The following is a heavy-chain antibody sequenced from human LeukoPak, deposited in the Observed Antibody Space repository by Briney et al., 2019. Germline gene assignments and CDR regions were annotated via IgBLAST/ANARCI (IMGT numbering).Heavy chain of an antibody. CDR3: AKDLTLVRFLGPGPRDS. D-gene: IGHD3-3*01. CDR1: GFTFSSYA. V-gene: IGHV3-23*01. Sequence: GGSLRLSCAASGFTFSSYAMSWVRQAPGKGLEWVSAISGSGGSTYYADSVKGRFTISRDNSKNTLYLQMNSLRAEDTAVYYCAKDLTLVRFLGPGPRDSWGQGTLVTVSS. CDR2: ISGSGGST. J-gene: IGHJ4*02.